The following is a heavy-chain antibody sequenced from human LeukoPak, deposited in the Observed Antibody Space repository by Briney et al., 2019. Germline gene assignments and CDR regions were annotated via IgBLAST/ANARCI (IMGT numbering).Heavy chain of an antibody. CDR3: ARRAGAYSHPYDY. CDR2: IYSDNT. CDR1: GFTFSSFT. V-gene: IGHV3-53*01. D-gene: IGHD4/OR15-4a*01. J-gene: IGHJ4*02. Sequence: GGSLRLSCGVSGFTFSSFTMHWVRQAPGKGLEWVSFIYSDNTHYSDSVKGRFTISRDNSKNTLYLQMNSLRAEDTAVYYCARRAGAYSHPYDYWGQGTLVTVSS.